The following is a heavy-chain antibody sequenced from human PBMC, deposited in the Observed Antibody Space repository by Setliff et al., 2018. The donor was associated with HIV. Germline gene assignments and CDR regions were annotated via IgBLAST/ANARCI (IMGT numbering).Heavy chain of an antibody. D-gene: IGHD5-18*01. V-gene: IGHV4-39*01. CDR2: IYYSGST. CDR3: ARRQQLWLLYAFDI. J-gene: IGHJ3*02. CDR1: GGSISSSSYY. Sequence: PSETLSLTCTVSGGSISSSSYYWGWIRQPPGEGLEWIGSIYYSGSTYYNPSLKSRVTISVDTAKNQFSLKLSSVTAADTAVYYCARRQQLWLLYAFDIWGQGTMVTVSS.